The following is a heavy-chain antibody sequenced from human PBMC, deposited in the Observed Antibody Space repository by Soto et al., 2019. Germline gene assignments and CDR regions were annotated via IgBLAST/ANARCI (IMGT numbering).Heavy chain of an antibody. V-gene: IGHV5-51*01. CDR3: ARHPYSSGWYRPGAFDI. D-gene: IGHD6-19*01. Sequence: PGESLKISCKGSGYSFTSYWIGWVRQMPGKGLEWMGIIYPGDSDTRYSPSFQGQVTISADKSISTAYLQWSSLKASDTAMYYCARHPYSSGWYRPGAFDIWGQGTMVTVSS. J-gene: IGHJ3*02. CDR2: IYPGDSDT. CDR1: GYSFTSYW.